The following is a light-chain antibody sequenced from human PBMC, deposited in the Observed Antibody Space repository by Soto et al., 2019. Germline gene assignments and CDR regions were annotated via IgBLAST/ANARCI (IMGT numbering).Light chain of an antibody. Sequence: DIVMTQSPDSLAVSLGERATINGKSSQSVLYSSNNNNYLAWYQQKPGQPPKLLIYWASARESGVPDRFSGSGSGTDFTLTISSLQAEDVAVYYCQQYYSSPPYTFGQGTKVDIK. V-gene: IGKV4-1*01. CDR1: QSVLYSSNNNNY. CDR3: QQYYSSPPYT. CDR2: WAS. J-gene: IGKJ2*01.